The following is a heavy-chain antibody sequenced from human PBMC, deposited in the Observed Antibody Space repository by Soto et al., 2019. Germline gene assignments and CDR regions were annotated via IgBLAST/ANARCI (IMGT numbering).Heavy chain of an antibody. V-gene: IGHV3-21*01. CDR1: GFTFSSYS. CDR2: ISSSSSYI. CDR3: ARNYYGSGSYYNPYDY. Sequence: EVQLVESGGGLVKPGGSLRLSCAAFGFTFSSYSMNWVRQAPGKGLEWVSSISSSSSYIYYADSVKGRFTISRDNAKNSLYLHMNSLRAEDTAVYYCARNYYGSGSYYNPYDYWGQGTLVTVSS. J-gene: IGHJ4*02. D-gene: IGHD3-10*01.